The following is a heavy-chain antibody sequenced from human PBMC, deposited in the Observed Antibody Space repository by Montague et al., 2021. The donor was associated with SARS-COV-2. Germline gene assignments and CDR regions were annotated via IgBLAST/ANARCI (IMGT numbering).Heavy chain of an antibody. J-gene: IGHJ6*03. CDR1: ACSISTSSFH. D-gene: IGHD3-16*01. V-gene: IGHV4-39*01. CDR3: ARRTSRDYYMDV. Sequence: SETLSLTCTVSACSISTSSFHLARSPKTPAKGTECLGCLYNNCFTDPIPFPKSRGAISVDTSKNQFSLKLSSVTAAYTAVYYCARRTSRDYYMDVWGKGTTITVA. CDR2: LYNNCFT.